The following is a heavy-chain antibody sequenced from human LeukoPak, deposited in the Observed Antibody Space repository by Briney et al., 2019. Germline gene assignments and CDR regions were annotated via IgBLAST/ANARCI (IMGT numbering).Heavy chain of an antibody. J-gene: IGHJ4*02. CDR1: GFTFSSYA. CDR3: ARSIPYGTTWYGRSDY. D-gene: IGHD6-13*01. Sequence: GGSLRLSCAASGFTFSSYAMHWVRQAPGKGLEWVAVISYDGSNKYYADSVKGRFTISRDNALNSLYLQMNSLRAEDTAIYYCARSIPYGTTWYGRSDYWGQGTLVTVPS. CDR2: ISYDGSNK. V-gene: IGHV3-30*04.